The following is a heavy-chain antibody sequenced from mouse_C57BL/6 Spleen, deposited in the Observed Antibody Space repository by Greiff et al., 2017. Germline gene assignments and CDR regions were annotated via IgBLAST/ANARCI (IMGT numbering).Heavy chain of an antibody. CDR3: ASYYYGSSYRYFDY. J-gene: IGHJ2*01. D-gene: IGHD1-1*01. Sequence: VQLQQSGPELVKPGASVKISCKASGYTFTDYYMNWVKQSHGKSLEWIGDINPNNGGTSYNQKFKGKATLTVDKSSSTAYMELRSLTSEDSAVYYCASYYYGSSYRYFDYWGQGTTLTVSS. CDR1: GYTFTDYY. CDR2: INPNNGGT. V-gene: IGHV1-26*01.